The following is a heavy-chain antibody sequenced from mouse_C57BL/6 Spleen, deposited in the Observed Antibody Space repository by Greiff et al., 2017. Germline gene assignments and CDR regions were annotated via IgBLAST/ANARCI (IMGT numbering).Heavy chain of an antibody. V-gene: IGHV1-72*01. CDR3: ARNGYYVDYAMDY. D-gene: IGHD2-3*01. J-gene: IGHJ4*01. CDR1: GYTFTSYW. CDR2: IDPNSGGT. Sequence: QVHVKQPGAELVKPGASVKLSCKASGYTFTSYWMHWVKQRPGRGLEWIGRIDPNSGGTKYNEKFKSKATLTVDKPSSTAYMQLSSLTSEDSAVYYCARNGYYVDYAMDYWGQGTSVTVSS.